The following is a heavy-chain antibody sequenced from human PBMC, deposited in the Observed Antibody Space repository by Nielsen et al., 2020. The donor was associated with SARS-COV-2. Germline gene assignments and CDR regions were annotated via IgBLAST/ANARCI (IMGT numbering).Heavy chain of an antibody. Sequence: ASVKVSCKASGYTFTSYYMHWVRQAPGQGLEWMGIINPSGGSTSYAQKFQGRVTMTRDTSTSTVYMELSSLRSEDTAVYYCARSHCSGGGCKPYFVPESAYYYYGMDVWGQGTTVTVSS. CDR1: GYTFTSYY. CDR3: ARSHCSGGGCKPYFVPESAYYYYGMDV. V-gene: IGHV1-46*01. J-gene: IGHJ6*02. CDR2: INPSGGST. D-gene: IGHD2-15*01.